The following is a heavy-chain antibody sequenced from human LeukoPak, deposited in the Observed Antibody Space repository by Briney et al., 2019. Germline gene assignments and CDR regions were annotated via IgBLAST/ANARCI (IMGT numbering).Heavy chain of an antibody. Sequence: SETLSLTCTVSGVSIRSSSYDGGGIRQPPGKGGEWIGSIYYSGSTYDHPSLKSRFTRPVDKSKNQFALKLSCVSAADTAVYYCARDFVWRGRSDYWGEGTLVTLSS. D-gene: IGHD2-15*01. CDR2: IYYSGST. V-gene: IGHV4-39*06. CDR3: ARDFVWRGRSDY. CDR1: GVSIRSSSYD. J-gene: IGHJ4*02.